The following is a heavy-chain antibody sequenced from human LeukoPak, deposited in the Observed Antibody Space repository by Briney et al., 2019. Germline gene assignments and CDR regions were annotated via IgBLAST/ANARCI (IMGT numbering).Heavy chain of an antibody. Sequence: GASVRVSCKASGYTFTNYGISWVRQAPGQGLEWMGWISAYSGYTHYAQKIQGRVTVTTEASTSTAYMELRSLTSYDTAVYYCATYAVSTTTAGGIDYWGEGTLVTVSS. CDR2: ISAYSGYT. CDR3: ATYAVSTTTAGGIDY. D-gene: IGHD5/OR15-5a*01. J-gene: IGHJ4*02. CDR1: GYTFTNYG. V-gene: IGHV1-18*01.